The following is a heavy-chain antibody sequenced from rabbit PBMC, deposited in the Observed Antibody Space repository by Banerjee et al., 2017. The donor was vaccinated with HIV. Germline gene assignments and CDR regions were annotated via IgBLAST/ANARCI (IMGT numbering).Heavy chain of an antibody. Sequence: QSLEESGGDLVKPGGTLTLTCKASGIDFSSYYYMCWVRQAPGKGLEWIACIYAGSSGSTYYASWVNGRFTISITSSTTVTLQMTSLTAADTATYFCARTAGYLDDGDGYFKLWGPGTLVTVS. CDR2: IYAGSSGST. D-gene: IGHD2-1*01. J-gene: IGHJ4*01. CDR1: GIDFSSYYY. CDR3: ARTAGYLDDGDGYFKL. V-gene: IGHV1S40*01.